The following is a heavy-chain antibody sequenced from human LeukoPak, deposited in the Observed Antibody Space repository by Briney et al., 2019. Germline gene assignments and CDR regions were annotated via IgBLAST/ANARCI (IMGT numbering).Heavy chain of an antibody. CDR2: FHHRGST. J-gene: IGHJ3*02. V-gene: IGHV4-38-2*02. Sequence: SPETLSLTCTVSGYSISSGYYWGWIRQPPGKGLEWIGTFHHRGSTFQNPSLKSRVTISLDTSKNQFSLKLSAVTAADTAVYYCAKAYSGTYPHEAFDIWGQGTMVTVSS. CDR3: AKAYSGTYPHEAFDI. D-gene: IGHD1-26*01. CDR1: GYSISSGYY.